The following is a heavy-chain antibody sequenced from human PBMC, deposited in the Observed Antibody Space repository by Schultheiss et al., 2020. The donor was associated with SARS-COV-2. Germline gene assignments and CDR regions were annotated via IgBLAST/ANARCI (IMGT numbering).Heavy chain of an antibody. Sequence: SQTLSLTCSVSGGSISSSGYYWGWIRQPPGKGLECIGSIYYTGTTYYNPSLNSRLTISVDTSKNQFSLKLTSVTAADTAVYYCARRASTYYYYGMDVWGQGTTVTVFS. D-gene: IGHD3-3*02. V-gene: IGHV4-39*01. J-gene: IGHJ6*02. CDR1: GGSISSSGYY. CDR3: ARRASTYYYYGMDV. CDR2: IYYTGTT.